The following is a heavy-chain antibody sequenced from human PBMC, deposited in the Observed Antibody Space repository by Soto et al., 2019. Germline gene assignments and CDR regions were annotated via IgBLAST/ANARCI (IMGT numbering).Heavy chain of an antibody. D-gene: IGHD5-12*01. V-gene: IGHV4-30-4*01. CDR1: GASIAGGSYY. J-gene: IGHJ5*02. CDR3: VRDQYSGYDFAL. CDR2: IPSRGRP. Sequence: PSETLSITCSVSGASIAGGSYYWSWVRQPPGKGLEWIGYIPSRGRPFYNPSLTSRGTISADSSKNQLSLQLTSVTAADTAVYYCVRDQYSGYDFALWGQGNLVTVSS.